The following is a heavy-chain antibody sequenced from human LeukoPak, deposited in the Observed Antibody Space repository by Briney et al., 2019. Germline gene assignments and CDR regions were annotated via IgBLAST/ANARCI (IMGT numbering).Heavy chain of an antibody. CDR2: ISYDGSNK. Sequence: GRSLRLSCAASGFTFSSYGMHWVRQAPGKGLEWVAVISYDGSNKYCADSVKGRFTISRDNSKNTLYLQMNSLRGEDTAVYYCAKGYNWNDSYWGQGTLVTVSS. J-gene: IGHJ4*02. CDR3: AKGYNWNDSY. V-gene: IGHV3-30*18. D-gene: IGHD1-1*01. CDR1: GFTFSSYG.